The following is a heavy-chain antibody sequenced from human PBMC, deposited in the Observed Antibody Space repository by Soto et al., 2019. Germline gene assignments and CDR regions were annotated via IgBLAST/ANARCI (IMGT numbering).Heavy chain of an antibody. J-gene: IGHJ6*02. D-gene: IGHD3-16*01. V-gene: IGHV4-59*01. CDR1: GGCMSSYY. CDR3: ARDLYIGGYYGMDV. Sequence: EILSLTCTVAGGCMSSYYWSWIRQPPGKGLEWIGYIYYSGSTNYNPSLKSRVTISVDTSKKQFSLKLSSVTAADTAVYYCARDLYIGGYYGMDVWGQGTTVTVSS. CDR2: IYYSGST.